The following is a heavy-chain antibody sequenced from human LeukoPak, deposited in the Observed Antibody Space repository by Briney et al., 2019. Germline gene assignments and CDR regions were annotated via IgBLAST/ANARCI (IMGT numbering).Heavy chain of an antibody. J-gene: IGHJ5*02. D-gene: IGHD6-19*01. Sequence: SETLSLTCTVSGGSISSYYWSWMRQPPGKGLEWIGYIYYSGSTNYNPSLKSRVTLSVDTSKNQFSLKLSSVTAADTAVYYCARHPQQWLVRGDWFDPWGQGTLVTVSS. CDR2: IYYSGST. CDR1: GGSISSYY. CDR3: ARHPQQWLVRGDWFDP. V-gene: IGHV4-59*08.